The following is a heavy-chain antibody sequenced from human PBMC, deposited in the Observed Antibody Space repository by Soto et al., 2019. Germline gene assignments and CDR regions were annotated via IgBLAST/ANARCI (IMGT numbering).Heavy chain of an antibody. CDR2: IWYDGSNK. CDR3: ARGGYGDYYGGTYYYYGMDV. V-gene: IGHV3-33*01. J-gene: IGHJ6*02. D-gene: IGHD4-17*01. Sequence: GGSLRLSCAASGFTFSSYGMHWVRQAPGKGLERVAVIWYDGSNKYYADSVKGRFTISRDNSKNTLYLQMNSLRAEDTAVYYCARGGYGDYYGGTYYYYGMDVWGQGTTVTVSS. CDR1: GFTFSSYG.